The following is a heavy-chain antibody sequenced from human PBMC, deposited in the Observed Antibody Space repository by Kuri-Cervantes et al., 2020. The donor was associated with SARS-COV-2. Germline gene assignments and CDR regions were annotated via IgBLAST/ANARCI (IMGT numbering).Heavy chain of an antibody. V-gene: IGHV1-18*01. D-gene: IGHD6-13*01. CDR2: ISAYNGNT. Sequence: ASVKVSCKASGYTFTSYGISWVRQAPGQGLEWMGWISAYNGNTNYAQKLQGRVTMTTDTSTSTAYMELRSLRSDDTAVYYCARGGWGSSWPLPSYYYMDVWGKGTTVTVSS. CDR1: GYTFTSYG. J-gene: IGHJ6*03. CDR3: ARGGWGSSWPLPSYYYMDV.